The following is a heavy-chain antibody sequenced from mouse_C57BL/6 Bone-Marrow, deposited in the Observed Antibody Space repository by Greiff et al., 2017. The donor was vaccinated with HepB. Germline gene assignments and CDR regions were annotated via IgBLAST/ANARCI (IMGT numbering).Heavy chain of an antibody. CDR2: INPYNGGT. Sequence: EVQLQQSGAELVRPGASVKMSCKASGYTFTDYYMNWVKQSHGKSLEWIGVINPYNGGTSYNQKFKGKATLTVDKSSSTAYMELNSLTSEDSAVYYCARGLLNPPWFAYWGQGTLVTVSA. V-gene: IGHV1-19*01. CDR1: GYTFTDYY. CDR3: ARGLLNPPWFAY. D-gene: IGHD2-3*01. J-gene: IGHJ3*01.